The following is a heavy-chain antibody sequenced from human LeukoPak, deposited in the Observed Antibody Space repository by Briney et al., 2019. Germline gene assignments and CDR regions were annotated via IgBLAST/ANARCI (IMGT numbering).Heavy chain of an antibody. V-gene: IGHV3-21*01. CDR2: ISSSSGYI. Sequence: PGGSLRLSCAASGFTFSSYSMNWVRQAPGKGLEWVSSISSSSGYIYYADSVKGRFTISRDNAKNSLYLQMNSLRAEDTAVYYCARVWSTGRNDAFDIWGQGTMVTVSS. CDR3: ARVWSTGRNDAFDI. J-gene: IGHJ3*02. CDR1: GFTFSSYS. D-gene: IGHD1-14*01.